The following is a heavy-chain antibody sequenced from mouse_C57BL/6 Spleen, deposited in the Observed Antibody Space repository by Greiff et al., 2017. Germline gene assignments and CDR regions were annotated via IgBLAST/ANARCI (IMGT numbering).Heavy chain of an antibody. CDR2: IYPSDSET. CDR1: GYTFTSYW. V-gene: IGHV1-61*01. J-gene: IGHJ2*01. D-gene: IGHD2-1*01. Sequence: QVQLQQSGAELVRPGSSVKLSCKASGYTFTSYWMDWVKQRPGQGLEWIGNIYPSDSETHYNQKFKDKATLTVDKSSSTAYMQLSSLTSGDSAVYYCAKRIYDGNYELFDYWGQGTTLTVSS. CDR3: AKRIYDGNYELFDY.